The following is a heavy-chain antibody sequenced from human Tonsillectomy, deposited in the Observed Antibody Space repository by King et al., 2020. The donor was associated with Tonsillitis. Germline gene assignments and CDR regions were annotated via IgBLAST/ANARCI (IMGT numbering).Heavy chain of an antibody. CDR3: ASDLMWGDWNDSLGYFDY. V-gene: IGHV3-30*04. CDR2: ISYDGSNK. J-gene: IGHJ4*02. CDR1: GFTFSIYA. D-gene: IGHD1-1*01. Sequence: VQLVESGGGVVQPGRSLRLSCAASGFTFSIYAMHWVRQAPGKGLEWVALISYDGSNKYYADSVKGRFTISRDNSKNTVYVQMNSLGAEDTAVYYCASDLMWGDWNDSLGYFDYWGQGTLVTVSS.